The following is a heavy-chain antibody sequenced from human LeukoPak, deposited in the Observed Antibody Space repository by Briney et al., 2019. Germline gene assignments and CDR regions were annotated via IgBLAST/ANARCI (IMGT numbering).Heavy chain of an antibody. CDR2: VSSTGNT. CDR3: ARPYYGHSVGDAYDV. CDR1: RVSINDYY. V-gene: IGHV4-59*01. Sequence: PSETLSLTCTVARVSINDYYWTWIRQPPGKGLEWIGYVSSTGNTNSNPSLRSRVSMSIDASKKQFSLRLNSAAAADTAAYYCARPYYGHSVGDAYDVWGQGTLVTVSS. J-gene: IGHJ3*01. D-gene: IGHD4-17*01.